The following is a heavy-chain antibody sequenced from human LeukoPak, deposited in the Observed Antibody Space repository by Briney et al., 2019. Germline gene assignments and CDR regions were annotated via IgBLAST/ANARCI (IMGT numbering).Heavy chain of an antibody. CDR1: GGSISSSSYY. CDR2: IYYSGST. CDR3: ARQSGIAVANLIDY. J-gene: IGHJ4*02. D-gene: IGHD6-19*01. Sequence: SETLSLTCTVSGGSISSSSYYWGWIRQPLGKGLEWIGSIYYSGSTYYNPSLKGRVTISVDTSKNQFSLKLSSVTAADTAVYYCARQSGIAVANLIDYWGQGTLVTVSS. V-gene: IGHV4-39*01.